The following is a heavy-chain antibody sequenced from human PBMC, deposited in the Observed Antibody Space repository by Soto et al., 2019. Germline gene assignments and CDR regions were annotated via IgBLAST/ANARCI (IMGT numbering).Heavy chain of an antibody. CDR1: GGSISSSSYY. CDR3: ARLSPNILTGYYNPYYYYGMDV. CDR2: IYYSGST. J-gene: IGHJ6*02. V-gene: IGHV4-39*01. Sequence: LSLTCTVSGGSISSSSYYWGWIRQPPGKGLEWIGSIYYSGSTYYNPSLKSRVAISVDTSKNQFSLKLSSVTAADTAVYYCARLSPNILTGYYNPYYYYGMDVWGQGTTVTVSS. D-gene: IGHD3-9*01.